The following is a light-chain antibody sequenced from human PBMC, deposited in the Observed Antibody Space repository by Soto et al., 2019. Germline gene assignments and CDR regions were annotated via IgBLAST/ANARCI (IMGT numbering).Light chain of an antibody. Sequence: DIVMTQSPLSLPVTPGEPSSISCSSSQSLLHSNGYNYLYWYLQKSGQPPQLLIYEVSNRFSGVPDRFSGSGSGTDFTLKISRVEAEDVGVYYCMQSVQLPITFGQGTRLEIK. CDR1: QSLLHSNGYNY. CDR3: MQSVQLPIT. J-gene: IGKJ5*01. V-gene: IGKV2D-29*01. CDR2: EVS.